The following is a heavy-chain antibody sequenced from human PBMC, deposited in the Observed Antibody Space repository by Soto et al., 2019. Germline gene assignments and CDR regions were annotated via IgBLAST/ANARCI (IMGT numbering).Heavy chain of an antibody. Sequence: GGSPRLSCAASGFTFSNYAMSLVRQAPGKGLEWVSSISGSGGSTHYADSVKGRFTISRDNSKNTLYLQMNSLRAEDTAVYYCAKEDVGGYYYSGLWGQGTLVTVSS. CDR1: GFTFSNYA. J-gene: IGHJ4*02. V-gene: IGHV3-23*01. D-gene: IGHD1-26*01. CDR3: AKEDVGGYYYSGL. CDR2: ISGSGGST.